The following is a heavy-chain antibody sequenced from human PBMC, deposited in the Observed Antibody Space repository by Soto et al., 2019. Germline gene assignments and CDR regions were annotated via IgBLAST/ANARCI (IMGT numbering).Heavy chain of an antibody. CDR3: RRSAGQGGMRTYIGS. J-gene: IGHJ1*01. V-gene: IGHV3-33*08. D-gene: IGHD3-16*01. Sequence: EGSLRLSCVSSGFTFSGYGMHWVRQAPGKGLEWVAVIWFDGINKYYADSVKGRFTISRDKSKNTLFLQMDSLRAEDTGVDSCRRSAGQGGMRTYIGSWGQGTLLTVSS. CDR2: IWFDGINK. CDR1: GFTFSGYG.